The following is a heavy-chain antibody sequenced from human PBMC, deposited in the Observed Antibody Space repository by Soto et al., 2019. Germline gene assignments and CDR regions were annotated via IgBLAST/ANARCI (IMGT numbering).Heavy chain of an antibody. CDR3: AKEYGSTWIDH. CDR1: GFTFSTYG. CDR2: MSYDGTKE. V-gene: IGHV3-30*18. Sequence: PGGSLRLSCAASGFTFSTYGMHWVRQAPGKGLEWVAAMSYDGTKEYYVDSVKGRFTISRDNSRNTLFLQLNSLRDEDTAVYYCAKEYGSTWIDHWGQGXLVTVSS. J-gene: IGHJ4*02. D-gene: IGHD6-13*01.